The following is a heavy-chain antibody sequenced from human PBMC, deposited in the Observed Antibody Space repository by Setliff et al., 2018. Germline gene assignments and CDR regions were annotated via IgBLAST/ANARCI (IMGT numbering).Heavy chain of an antibody. J-gene: IGHJ4*02. D-gene: IGHD2-15*01. CDR1: GGSISSGSYY. CDR3: ARTLLPSPYYFDY. V-gene: IGHV4-61*02. CDR2: IYTRGST. Sequence: SETLSLTCTVSGGSISSGSYYWSWIRQPAGKGLEWIGRIYTRGSTNYNPSPKSRVTISVDTSKNQFSLKLSSVTAADTAVYYCARTLLPSPYYFDYWGQGTLVTVSS.